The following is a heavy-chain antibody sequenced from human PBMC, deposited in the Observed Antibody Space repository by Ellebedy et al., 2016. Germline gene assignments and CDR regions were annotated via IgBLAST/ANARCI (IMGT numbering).Heavy chain of an antibody. D-gene: IGHD6-6*01. V-gene: IGHV4-59*02. Sequence: GSLRLSXTVSGGSVDTYYWTWIRQSPGKGLEWIGYVFYGGSTKYNPSLRSRVTISLDTSKNQFSLKVTSVAAADTAVYYCARDVSSYSSSPSFDFWGQGTLVTVSS. CDR2: VFYGGST. J-gene: IGHJ4*02. CDR1: GGSVDTYY. CDR3: ARDVSSYSSSPSFDF.